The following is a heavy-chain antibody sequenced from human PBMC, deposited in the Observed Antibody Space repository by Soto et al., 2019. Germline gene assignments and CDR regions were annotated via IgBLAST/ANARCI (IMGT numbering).Heavy chain of an antibody. D-gene: IGHD6-13*01. CDR2: IDPSDSYT. CDR3: ASAAVPPSDY. Sequence: KVSCKASGYTFTSYGISWVRQMPGEGLEWMGRIDPSDSYTNYRPSFQGHVTISADKSTSTAYLQWSSLKASDTAMYYCASAAVPPSDYWGQGTLVTVSS. J-gene: IGHJ4*02. CDR1: GYTFTSYG. V-gene: IGHV5-10-1*01.